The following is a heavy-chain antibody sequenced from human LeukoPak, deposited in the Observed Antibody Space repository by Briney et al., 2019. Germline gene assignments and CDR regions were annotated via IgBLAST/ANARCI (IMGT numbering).Heavy chain of an antibody. Sequence: GASVKVSCKASGYTFTSYDINWVRQATGQGLEWMGWMNPNSGNTGYAQKFQGRVTITRNTSISTAYMELSSLRSEDTAVYYCARVSIRCTNGVCYTSFDYWGQGTLVTVSS. V-gene: IGHV1-8*03. J-gene: IGHJ4*02. D-gene: IGHD2-8*01. CDR3: ARVSIRCTNGVCYTSFDY. CDR1: GYTFTSYD. CDR2: MNPNSGNT.